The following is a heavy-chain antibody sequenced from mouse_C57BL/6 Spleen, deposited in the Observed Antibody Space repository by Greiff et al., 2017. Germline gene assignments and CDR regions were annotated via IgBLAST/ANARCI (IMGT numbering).Heavy chain of an antibody. J-gene: IGHJ4*01. CDR2: ISSGSSTI. D-gene: IGHD2-3*01. CDR3: ARSSDGPYAMDY. Sequence: EVQLVESGGGLVKPGGSLKLSCAASGFTFSDYGMHWVRQAPEKGLEWVAYISSGSSTIYSADTVKGRFTISRDNAKNTLFLQMTSLRSEDTAMYYCARSSDGPYAMDYWGQGTSVTVAS. CDR1: GFTFSDYG. V-gene: IGHV5-17*01.